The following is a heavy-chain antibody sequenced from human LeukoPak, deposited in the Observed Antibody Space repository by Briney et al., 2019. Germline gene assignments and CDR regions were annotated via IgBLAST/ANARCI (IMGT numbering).Heavy chain of an antibody. D-gene: IGHD6-13*01. CDR3: ARDSFVAAAGIFDP. J-gene: IGHJ5*02. CDR1: GGSISSYY. CDR2: IYYSGST. V-gene: IGHV4-59*01. Sequence: PSETLSLTCTVSGGSISSYYWSWIRQPPGKGLEWIGYIYYSGSTNYNPSLKSRVTISVDTSKNQFSLKLSSVTAADTAVYYCARDSFVAAAGIFDPWGQGTLVTVSS.